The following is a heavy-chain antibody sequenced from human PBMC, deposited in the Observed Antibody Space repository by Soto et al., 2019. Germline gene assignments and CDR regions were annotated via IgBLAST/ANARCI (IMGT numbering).Heavy chain of an antibody. J-gene: IGHJ6*02. CDR2: IYYSGST. V-gene: IGHV4-31*03. CDR1: GGSISSGGYY. CDR3: ARFYDILTGYPYGMDV. D-gene: IGHD3-9*01. Sequence: PSETLSLTCTVSGGSISSGGYYWSWIRQHPGKGLEWIGYIYYSGSTYYNPSLKSRVTISVDTSKNQFSLKLSSVTAADTAVYYCARFYDILTGYPYGMDVWGQGTTVTVSS.